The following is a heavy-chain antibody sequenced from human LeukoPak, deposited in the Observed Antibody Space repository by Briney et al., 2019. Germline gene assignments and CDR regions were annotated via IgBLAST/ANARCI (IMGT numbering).Heavy chain of an antibody. J-gene: IGHJ4*02. CDR2: INPNTGGT. D-gene: IGHD4-17*01. V-gene: IGHV1-2*02. CDR1: GYTFTDYY. Sequence: GASVKVSRKASGYTFTDYYIHWVRQAPGQGLEWMGWINPNTGGTDYAQKFQGRVTMTRDTSISTAYMELSRLTSDDTAVYYCASDHDYGDHSWVYYFDHWGQGTLVTVSS. CDR3: ASDHDYGDHSWVYYFDH.